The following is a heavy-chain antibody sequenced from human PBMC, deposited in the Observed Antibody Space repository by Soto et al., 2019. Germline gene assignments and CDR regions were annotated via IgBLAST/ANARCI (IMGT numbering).Heavy chain of an antibody. Sequence: QVQLVQSGAEVKKPGASVKVSCKASGYTFIGFYMHWVRQAPGQGLEWMAFINPNTGVTNYAQKFQGRVPMTRDTYISTAYMEVSRLRSDDTAVYYCARGPRYGMDVWGQGTTVIVS. CDR2: INPNTGVT. CDR1: GYTFIGFY. CDR3: ARGPRYGMDV. V-gene: IGHV1-2*02. J-gene: IGHJ6*02.